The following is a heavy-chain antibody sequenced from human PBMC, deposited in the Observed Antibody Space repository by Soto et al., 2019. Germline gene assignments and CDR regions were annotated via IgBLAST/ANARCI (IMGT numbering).Heavy chain of an antibody. CDR2: AYYRSQWYV. Sequence: PTQTLSLTCAISGDSVSNNNAAWNWIRQSPSTGLEWLGRAYYRSQWYVDYALSVRSRIIIRPDTSKNQFSPQLDSVTPEDTAMYYCARSKGAVDYWGQGTLVTVSS. CDR1: GDSVSNNNAA. V-gene: IGHV6-1*01. CDR3: ARSKGAVDY. J-gene: IGHJ4*02.